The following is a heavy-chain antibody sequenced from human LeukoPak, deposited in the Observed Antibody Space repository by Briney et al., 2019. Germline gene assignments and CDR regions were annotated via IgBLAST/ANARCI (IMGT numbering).Heavy chain of an antibody. Sequence: GASVKVSCKASGGTFSSYAISWVRQAPGQGLEWMGGIIPIFDTTNYAQKFQGRVTITADESTSTAYMELSSLRSEDTAVYYCARAIAVAGVYYFDYWGQGTLVTVSS. D-gene: IGHD6-19*01. J-gene: IGHJ4*02. V-gene: IGHV1-69*13. CDR1: GGTFSSYA. CDR2: IIPIFDTT. CDR3: ARAIAVAGVYYFDY.